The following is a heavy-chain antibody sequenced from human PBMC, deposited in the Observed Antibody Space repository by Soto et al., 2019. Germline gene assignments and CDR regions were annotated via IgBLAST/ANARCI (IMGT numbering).Heavy chain of an antibody. CDR2: IYWDDDK. V-gene: IGHV2-5*02. CDR1: GFSLRTTGVG. Sequence: QITLKESGPPLVRPTQTLTLTCTFSGFSLRTTGVGVGWIRQPPGKALECLALIYWDDDKRYSPSLTNRLSITKDTSKNQVVRTMTNMDPVDTGTYYCAFRPSLDWGHFQSWGQGTLVTVSS. J-gene: IGHJ1*01. D-gene: IGHD7-27*01. CDR3: AFRPSLDWGHFQS.